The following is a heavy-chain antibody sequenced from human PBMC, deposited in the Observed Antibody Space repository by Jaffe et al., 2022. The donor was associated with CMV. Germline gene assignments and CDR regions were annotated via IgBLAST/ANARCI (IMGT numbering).Heavy chain of an antibody. J-gene: IGHJ6*02. CDR1: GFTFSSYA. CDR2: ISGSGGST. CDR3: AKDQGYCSSTSCYRGYYYYYGMDV. V-gene: IGHV3-23*01. D-gene: IGHD2-2*02. Sequence: EVQLLESGGGLVQPGGSLRLSCAASGFTFSSYAMSWVRQAPGKGLEWVSAISGSGGSTYYADSVKGRFTISRDNSKNTLYLQMNSLRAEDTAVYYCAKDQGYCSSTSCYRGYYYYYGMDVWGQGTTVTVSS.